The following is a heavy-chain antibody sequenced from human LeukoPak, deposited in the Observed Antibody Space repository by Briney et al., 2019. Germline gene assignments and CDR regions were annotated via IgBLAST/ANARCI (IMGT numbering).Heavy chain of an antibody. D-gene: IGHD3-22*01. V-gene: IGHV1-2*02. Sequence: ASVKVSCKASGYTFTGYYMHWVRQAPGQGLEWMGWINPNSGGTNYAQKFQGRVTMTRDTSISTAYMELSRLRSDDTAVYYCARETYYYDSSGYYRLAGWFDPWGQGTLVTVSP. CDR3: ARETYYYDSSGYYRLAGWFDP. J-gene: IGHJ5*02. CDR2: INPNSGGT. CDR1: GYTFTGYY.